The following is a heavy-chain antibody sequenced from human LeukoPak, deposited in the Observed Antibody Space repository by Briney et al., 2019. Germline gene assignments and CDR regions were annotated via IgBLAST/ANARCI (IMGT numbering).Heavy chain of an antibody. CDR2: ISANNGNT. V-gene: IGHV1-18*01. D-gene: IGHD6-13*01. J-gene: IGHJ5*02. CDR1: GYTFTNYG. Sequence: PSVKVSCKASGYTFTNYGLTWVRQAPGQWLEWMGWISANNGNTNYAQKLQGRVTMTTDTSTSTAYMELRSLRSDDSAVYYCARVIAASRGCWFDPWGQGTLVTVSS. CDR3: ARVIAASRGCWFDP.